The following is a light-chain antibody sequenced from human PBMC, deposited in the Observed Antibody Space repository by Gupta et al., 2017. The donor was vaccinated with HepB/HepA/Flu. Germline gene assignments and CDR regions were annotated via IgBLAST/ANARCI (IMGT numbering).Light chain of an antibody. V-gene: IGLV2-14*01. Sequence: QSALTQPASVSGSPGQSITIPCPGTSSDIGGYKYVAWYQQHPGKAPRLMLYDVSYRPSGVSYRFSGSKSGNTASLTISGLQAEDEADYYCSSYTSTISLVFGGGTRLTVL. CDR3: SSYTSTISLV. CDR2: DVS. J-gene: IGLJ2*01. CDR1: SSDIGGYKY.